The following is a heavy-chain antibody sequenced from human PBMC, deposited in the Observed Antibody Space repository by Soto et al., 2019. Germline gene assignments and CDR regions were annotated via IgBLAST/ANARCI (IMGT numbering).Heavy chain of an antibody. J-gene: IGHJ6*02. V-gene: IGHV3-33*06. CDR2: IFSDGISK. CDR1: GFIFSNYA. D-gene: IGHD2-15*01. CDR3: AKEENCLGTPCSDMDV. Sequence: QVQLEESGGGMVQPGTSRGLSCAASGFIFSNYAMHWVRQAPGKGLEWVALIFSDGISKYYAESVKGRFTVSRDNSKNPLYLQMNSLRGEATPVYYCAKEENCLGTPCSDMDVWGQGTTATV.